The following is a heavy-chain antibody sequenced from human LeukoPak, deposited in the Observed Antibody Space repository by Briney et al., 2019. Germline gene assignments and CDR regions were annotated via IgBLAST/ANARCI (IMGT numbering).Heavy chain of an antibody. CDR1: GGSISSGSYY. D-gene: IGHD6-19*01. CDR3: ARVVAVAGSATFDY. V-gene: IGHV4-61*02. J-gene: IGHJ4*02. Sequence: SETLSLTCTVSGGSISSGSYYWSWIRQPAGKGLEWIGRIYTSGSTNYNPSLKSRVTISVDTSKNQFSLKLSSVTAADTAVYYCARVVAVAGSATFDYWGQGTLVTVSS. CDR2: IYTSGST.